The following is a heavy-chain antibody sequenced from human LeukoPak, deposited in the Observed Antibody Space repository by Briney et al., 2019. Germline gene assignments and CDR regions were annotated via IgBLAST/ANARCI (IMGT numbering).Heavy chain of an antibody. CDR1: GFSFTSYW. Sequence: GESLKISCKGSGFSFTSYWIGWVRQMPGEGLEWMGIICPGDSDTRYSPSFQGQVTISADKSISTAYLQWSSLKASDTAMYYCARLDTGWELLPDAFDIWGQGTMVTVSS. V-gene: IGHV5-51*01. CDR2: ICPGDSDT. D-gene: IGHD1-26*01. J-gene: IGHJ3*02. CDR3: ARLDTGWELLPDAFDI.